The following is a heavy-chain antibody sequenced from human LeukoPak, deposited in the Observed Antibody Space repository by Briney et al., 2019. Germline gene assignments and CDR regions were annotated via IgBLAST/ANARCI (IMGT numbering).Heavy chain of an antibody. D-gene: IGHD3-9*01. Sequence: ASVKVSCKASGYTFTSYGISWVRQAPGQGLEWMGWISAYNGNTNYAQKLQGRVTMTTDTSTSTAYMELRSLRSDDTAVYYCAREPYYDILTGYCTYFDYWGQGTLVTVSS. V-gene: IGHV1-18*01. CDR1: GYTFTSYG. CDR3: AREPYYDILTGYCTYFDY. J-gene: IGHJ4*02. CDR2: ISAYNGNT.